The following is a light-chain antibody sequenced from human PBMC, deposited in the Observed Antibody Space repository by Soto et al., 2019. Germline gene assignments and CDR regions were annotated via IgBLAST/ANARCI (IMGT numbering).Light chain of an antibody. J-gene: IGLJ1*01. CDR3: FSYAGAATFV. Sequence: QSVLTQPASVSGSPGQSITISCTGTSSDIGNYNLVSWFQQHPGKAPKLFIYEVNRRPSGVSDRLSGSKSANTASLTISGLQAEDEADYYCFSYAGAATFVFGTATKVTV. CDR2: EVN. V-gene: IGLV2-23*02. CDR1: SSDIGNYNL.